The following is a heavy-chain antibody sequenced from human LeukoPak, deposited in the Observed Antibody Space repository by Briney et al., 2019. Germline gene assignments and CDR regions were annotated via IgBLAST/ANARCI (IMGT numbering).Heavy chain of an antibody. CDR2: IYSGGST. CDR1: GFTVSSNY. Sequence: GGSLRLSCAASGFTVSSNYMSWVRQAPGKGLEWVSVIYSGGSTYYADSVKSRFTISRDNSKNTLYLQMNSLRAEDTAVYYCARSSEYSSGWSLFDYWGQGTLVTVSS. J-gene: IGHJ4*02. V-gene: IGHV3-53*01. CDR3: ARSSEYSSGWSLFDY. D-gene: IGHD6-19*01.